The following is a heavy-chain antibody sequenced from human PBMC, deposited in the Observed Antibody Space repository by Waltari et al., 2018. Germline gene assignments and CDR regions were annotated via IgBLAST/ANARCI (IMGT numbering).Heavy chain of an antibody. CDR3: AREVRSGSYYAI. V-gene: IGHV1-2*02. CDR2: INSNSGGT. CDR1: GSTFTASY. J-gene: IGHJ4*02. D-gene: IGHD1-26*01. Sequence: QVQLVQSGAGVTKPGAPVTVPCKASGSTFTASYFPWMRQAPGQGLEWMGWINSNSGGTNYAQKFQDRVTMTRDTSTTTVYMELSRLTSDDTAVYYCAREVRSGSYYAIWGQGTLVTVSS.